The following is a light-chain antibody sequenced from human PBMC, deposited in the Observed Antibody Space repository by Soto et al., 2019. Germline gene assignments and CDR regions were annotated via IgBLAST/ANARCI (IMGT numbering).Light chain of an antibody. Sequence: DIQMTQSPSTLSASVGDRVTITCRASQSISSWLAWYQQKPGKAPKLLIYKASILESGDPSRFSSSVSVAESTITISSLQPDDFATYYCQQSGTFGQGTKVESK. J-gene: IGKJ1*01. V-gene: IGKV1-5*03. CDR1: QSISSW. CDR3: QQSGT. CDR2: KAS.